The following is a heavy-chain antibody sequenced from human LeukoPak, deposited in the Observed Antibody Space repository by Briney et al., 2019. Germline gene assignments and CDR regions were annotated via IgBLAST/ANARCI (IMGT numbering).Heavy chain of an antibody. Sequence: GGSLRLSCVASGFTFSADMMSWVRQAPGKGLEWLSYISSDSGAIYYADSVQGRFTISRYNAQKSLYLQMNSLRVEDTAVYYCVRELAYWGQGALVTVSS. CDR2: ISSDSGAI. V-gene: IGHV3-48*01. CDR1: GFTFSADM. CDR3: VRELAY. J-gene: IGHJ4*02.